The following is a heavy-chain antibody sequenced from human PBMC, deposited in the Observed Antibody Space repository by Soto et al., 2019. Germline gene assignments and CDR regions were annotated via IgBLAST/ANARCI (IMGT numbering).Heavy chain of an antibody. D-gene: IGHD5-12*01. V-gene: IGHV3-43*01. CDR3: AKDIAYRGYGGFDP. J-gene: IGHJ5*02. CDR1: GFTFDDYT. Sequence: GGSLRLSCAASGFTFDDYTMHWVRQAPGEGLEWVSLISWDGYSTYYTDSVKGRFTISRDNSRNSLYLQMNSLRTEDTALYYCAKDIAYRGYGGFDPWGLGSLVTVSS. CDR2: ISWDGYST.